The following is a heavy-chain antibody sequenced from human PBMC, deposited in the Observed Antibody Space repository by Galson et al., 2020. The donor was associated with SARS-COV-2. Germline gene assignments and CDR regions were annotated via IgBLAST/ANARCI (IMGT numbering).Heavy chain of an antibody. CDR3: ARVDYGMDV. Sequence: VSEKVPCQASGYTFRSHGISWVRQAPGQGLEWMGWISGSSGDTRYAGVFQGRVTITRDTNTATTYMELSSLRSEDTAVYYCARVDYGMDVLGKGTTVTVSS. CDR1: GYTFRSHG. CDR2: ISGSSGDT. J-gene: IGHJ6*04. V-gene: IGHV1-18*04.